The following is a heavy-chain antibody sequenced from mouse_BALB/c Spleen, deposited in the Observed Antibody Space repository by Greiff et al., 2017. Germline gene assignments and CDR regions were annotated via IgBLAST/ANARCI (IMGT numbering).Heavy chain of an antibody. CDR2: INSNGGST. V-gene: IGHV5-6-3*01. Sequence: EVKLVESGGGLVQPGGSLKLSCAASGFTFSSYGMSWVRQTPDKRLELVATINSNGGSTYYPDSVKGRFTISRDNAKNTLYLQMSSLKSEDTAMYYCAREDYWGQGTSVTVSS. CDR3: AREDY. CDR1: GFTFSSYG. J-gene: IGHJ4*01.